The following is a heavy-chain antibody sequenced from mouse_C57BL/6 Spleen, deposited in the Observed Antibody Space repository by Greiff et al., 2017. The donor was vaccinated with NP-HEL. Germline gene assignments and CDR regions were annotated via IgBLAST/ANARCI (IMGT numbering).Heavy chain of an antibody. Sequence: EVQLQQSGPELVKPGASVKLSCKASGYTFTDYNMHWVKQSHGQSLEWIGYINPNNGGTSYNQKFKGKATLTVNKSSSTAYMELRSLTSEESAVYYCARAGDYALDYWGQGTTLTVSS. D-gene: IGHD2-13*01. V-gene: IGHV1-22*01. J-gene: IGHJ2*01. CDR1: GYTFTDYN. CDR2: INPNNGGT. CDR3: ARAGDYALDY.